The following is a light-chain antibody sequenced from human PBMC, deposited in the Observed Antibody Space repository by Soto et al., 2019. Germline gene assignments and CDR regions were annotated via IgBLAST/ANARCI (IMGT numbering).Light chain of an antibody. J-gene: IGKJ5*01. Sequence: EIGLTQSPGTLSLSPGERATLSCTASQKISSRYLAWYLQKPGQAPRFLIYGASSRATGIPDRFSGSGSGTDFTLTISRLEPEDFAVYYCQQYGGTPPITFGQGTRLEIK. CDR3: QQYGGTPPIT. V-gene: IGKV3-20*01. CDR2: GAS. CDR1: QKISSRY.